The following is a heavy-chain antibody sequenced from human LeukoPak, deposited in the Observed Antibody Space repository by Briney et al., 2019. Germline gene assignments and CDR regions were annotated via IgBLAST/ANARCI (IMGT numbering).Heavy chain of an antibody. V-gene: IGHV3-33*01. CDR2: IWYDGSNK. D-gene: IGHD3-22*01. CDR3: ARGVDYYENSGTIDY. Sequence: GGSLRLSCTASGFTFSDYGMHWVRQPPGKGLEWVAIIWYDGSNKKYEDSVKGRFTISRDNSKKTLYLQMNSLRAEDTAVYYCARGVDYYENSGTIDYWGQGTLVTVSS. CDR1: GFTFSDYG. J-gene: IGHJ4*02.